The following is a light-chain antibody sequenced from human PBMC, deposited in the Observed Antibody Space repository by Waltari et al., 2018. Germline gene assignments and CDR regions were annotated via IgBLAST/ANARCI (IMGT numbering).Light chain of an antibody. V-gene: IGKV2-40*01. J-gene: IGKJ1*01. Sequence: DIVMTQTPLSLPITPGEPASISCRSSQSLLYSNGNNYFHWYLQKPGQSPQLLIYGGSNRASGVPDRFSGSGSGTDFTLKISKVEAEDVGVYYCVQAIAFPWTFGQGTKVEIK. CDR1: QSLLYSNGNNY. CDR2: GGS. CDR3: VQAIAFPWT.